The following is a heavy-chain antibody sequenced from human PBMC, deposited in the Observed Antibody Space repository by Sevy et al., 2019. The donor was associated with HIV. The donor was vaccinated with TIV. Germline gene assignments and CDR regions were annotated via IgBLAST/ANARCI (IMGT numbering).Heavy chain of an antibody. V-gene: IGHV4-59*01. D-gene: IGHD5-12*01. CDR1: GGSISTYY. Sequence: SETLSLTCTVSGGSISTYYWSWIRQPPGKGLEYIGYIYYTGSTNYNPSLKSRVTISVDTSKNQFSLKLRSVTAVDTAVYYCARAPTVRSGDDSLNWFDPWGQGTLVTVSS. CDR3: ARAPTVRSGDDSLNWFDP. CDR2: IYYTGST. J-gene: IGHJ5*02.